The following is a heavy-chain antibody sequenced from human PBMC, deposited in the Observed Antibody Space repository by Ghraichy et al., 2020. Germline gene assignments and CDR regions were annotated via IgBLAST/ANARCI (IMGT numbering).Heavy chain of an antibody. Sequence: GGSLRLSCAASGFTFSTYALSWVRQAPGKGLEWISAITVGSTYYADSVKGRFTISRDNSKNTLYLQMNSLRAEDTAVYYCAKAPPVASGWPDWGQGTLVTVSS. D-gene: IGHD6-19*01. CDR2: ITVGST. V-gene: IGHV3-23*01. J-gene: IGHJ4*02. CDR1: GFTFSTYA. CDR3: AKAPPVASGWPD.